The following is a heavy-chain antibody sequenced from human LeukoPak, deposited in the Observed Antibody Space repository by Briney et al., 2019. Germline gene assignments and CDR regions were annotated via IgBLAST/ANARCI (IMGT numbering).Heavy chain of an antibody. Sequence: PGGSLRLSCAASGFTFRTSAMSWVRQALAKGLQWVSSINGGDYSTYYADSVKGRFTISRDNSNKMVFLQMNSLRGEDTAVYYCAKDRSSGPHYYYGMDVWGRGTTVIVSS. CDR2: INGGDYST. CDR1: GFTFRTSA. V-gene: IGHV3-23*01. J-gene: IGHJ6*02. D-gene: IGHD6-25*01. CDR3: AKDRSSGPHYYYGMDV.